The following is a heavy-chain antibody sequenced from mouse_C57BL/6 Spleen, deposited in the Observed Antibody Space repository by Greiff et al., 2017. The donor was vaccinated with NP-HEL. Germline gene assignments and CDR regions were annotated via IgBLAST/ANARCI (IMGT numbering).Heavy chain of an antibody. CDR3: AIEVATMVTAPYFDY. V-gene: IGHV1-74*01. J-gene: IGHJ2*01. CDR2: IHPSDSDT. Sequence: QVQLQQPGAELVKPGASVKVSCKASGYTFTSYWMHWVKQRPGQGLEWIGRIHPSDSDTNYNQKFKGKATLTVDKSSSTAYMQLSSLTSEYSAVYYCAIEVATMVTAPYFDYWGQGTTLTVSS. CDR1: GYTFTSYW. D-gene: IGHD2-2*01.